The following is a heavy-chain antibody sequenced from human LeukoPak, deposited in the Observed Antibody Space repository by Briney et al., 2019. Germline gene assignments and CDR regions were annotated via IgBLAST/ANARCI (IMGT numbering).Heavy chain of an antibody. CDR3: ATHRMATTYNWFDP. J-gene: IGHJ5*02. CDR1: GYTLTELS. Sequence: ASVKVSCKVSGYTLTELSMHWERQAPGKGLEWMGGFDPEDGETIYAQKFQGRVTMTEDTSTDTAYMELSSLRSEDTAVYYCATHRMATTYNWFDPWGQGTLVTVSS. D-gene: IGHD5-24*01. CDR2: FDPEDGET. V-gene: IGHV1-24*01.